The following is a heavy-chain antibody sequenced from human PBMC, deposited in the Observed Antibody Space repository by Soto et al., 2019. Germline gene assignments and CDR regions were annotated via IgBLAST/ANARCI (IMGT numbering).Heavy chain of an antibody. CDR2: ISSNSRYI. D-gene: IGHD6-19*01. J-gene: IGHJ4*02. V-gene: IGHV3-21*01. CDR1: GFTFSSYS. Sequence: GGSLRLSCAASGFTFSSYSMNWVRQAPGKGLEWVSSISSNSRYIYYADSVKGRFTISRDNAKNSLYLQMNSLRAEDTAVYYCARKAVAGMGFDYWGQGTLVTVSS. CDR3: ARKAVAGMGFDY.